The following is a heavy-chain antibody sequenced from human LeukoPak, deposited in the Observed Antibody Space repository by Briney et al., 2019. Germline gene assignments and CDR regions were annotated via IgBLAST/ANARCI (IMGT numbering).Heavy chain of an antibody. CDR1: GFTFSDYW. CDR3: ARVRIGFDP. V-gene: IGHV3-53*01. Sequence: GGSLRLSCAASGFTFSDYWIHWVRQAPGKGLEWVSVIYSGGSTHYADSVKGRFTISRDNSKNTLYLQMNSLRAEDTAVYYCARVRIGFDPWGQGTLVTVSS. J-gene: IGHJ5*02. CDR2: IYSGGST. D-gene: IGHD1-14*01.